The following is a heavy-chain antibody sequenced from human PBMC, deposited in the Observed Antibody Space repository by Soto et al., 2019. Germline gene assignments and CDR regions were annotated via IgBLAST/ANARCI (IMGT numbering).Heavy chain of an antibody. CDR2: ILPIFGIA. V-gene: IGHV1-69*08. CDR1: GGTFSRYS. D-gene: IGHD2-2*01. CDR3: AREDRDRETVLVPAAIDGMDV. J-gene: IGHJ6*02. Sequence: QVQLVQSGAEVKKPGSSVKVSCKASGGTFSRYSITWVRQAPGHGLAWIGRILPIFGIASYARKFQGRVTITADESTSTDYMELSSLRSDDTAVYYCAREDRDRETVLVPAAIDGMDVWGQGTTVTVSS.